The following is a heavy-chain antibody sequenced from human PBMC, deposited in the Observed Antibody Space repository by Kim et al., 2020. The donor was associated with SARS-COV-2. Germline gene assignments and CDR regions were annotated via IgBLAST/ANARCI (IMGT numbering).Heavy chain of an antibody. Sequence: ADSGKGRFTISRDNSKNTVYLQMNSLGAEDTAIYYCAKDLSYYYGSGEDYWGQGTLVTVSS. CDR3: AKDLSYYYGSGEDY. J-gene: IGHJ4*02. D-gene: IGHD3-10*01. V-gene: IGHV3-23*01.